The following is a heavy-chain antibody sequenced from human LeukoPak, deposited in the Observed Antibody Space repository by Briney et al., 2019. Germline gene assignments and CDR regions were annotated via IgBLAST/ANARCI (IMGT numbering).Heavy chain of an antibody. D-gene: IGHD5-18*01. CDR2: INPNSGGT. V-gene: IGHV1-2*02. CDR1: GYTFTGYY. CDR3: ARGGRGYSYGPPHLIGFAYYYYYMDV. Sequence: GASVKVSCKASGYTFTGYYMHWVRQAPGQGLEWMGWINPNSGGTNYAQKFQGRVTMTRDTSISTAYMELSRLRSDDTAVYYCARGGRGYSYGPPHLIGFAYYYYYMDVWGKGTTVTISS. J-gene: IGHJ6*03.